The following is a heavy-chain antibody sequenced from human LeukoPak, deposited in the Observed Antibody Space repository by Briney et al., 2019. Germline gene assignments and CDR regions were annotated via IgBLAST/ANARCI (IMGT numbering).Heavy chain of an antibody. Sequence: SETLSLTCTVSGGSISSYYWSWIRQPAGKGLEWIGRIYTSGSTNYNPSLKSRVTMSVDTSKNQFSLKLSSVTAADTAVYYCAREKRCSNTSCYGIDYWGQGTLVTVSS. J-gene: IGHJ4*02. CDR3: AREKRCSNTSCYGIDY. V-gene: IGHV4-4*07. CDR1: GGSISSYY. CDR2: IYTSGST. D-gene: IGHD2-2*01.